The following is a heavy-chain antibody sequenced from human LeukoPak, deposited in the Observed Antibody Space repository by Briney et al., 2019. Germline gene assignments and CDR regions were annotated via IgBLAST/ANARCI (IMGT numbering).Heavy chain of an antibody. CDR1: GHSISSGYY. CDR3: ASFNWNYAY. V-gene: IGHV4-38-2*02. Sequence: SETLSLTCTVSGHSISSGYYWGWIRQPPGKGLEWIGSIYHSGSTYYNPSLKSRVTISVGTSKNQFSLKLSSVTAADTAVYYCASFNWNYAYWGQGTLVTVSS. D-gene: IGHD1-7*01. CDR2: IYHSGST. J-gene: IGHJ4*02.